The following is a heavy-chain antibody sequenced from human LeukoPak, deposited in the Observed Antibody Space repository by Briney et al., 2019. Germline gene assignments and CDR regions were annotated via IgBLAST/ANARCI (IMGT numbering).Heavy chain of an antibody. J-gene: IGHJ6*04. CDR1: GDSISSSTYY. Sequence: SETLSLTCTVSGDSISSSTYYWGWIRQPPGKGLEWIGSIYYSGSTYYNPSLRSRVTMPVDTSKNQFSLKLSSVTAADTAVYYCARVPGHQQMDVWGKGTTVTVSS. CDR3: ARVPGHQQMDV. V-gene: IGHV4-39*01. D-gene: IGHD1-14*01. CDR2: IYYSGST.